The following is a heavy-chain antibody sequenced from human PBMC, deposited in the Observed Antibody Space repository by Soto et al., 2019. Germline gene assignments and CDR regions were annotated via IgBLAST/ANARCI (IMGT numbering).Heavy chain of an antibody. J-gene: IGHJ3*02. V-gene: IGHV3-30-3*01. CDR2: ISYDGSNK. Sequence: QVQLVESGGGVVQPGRSLRLSCAASGFTFSSYAMHWVRQAPGKGLEWVAVISYDGSNKYYADSVKGRFTISRDNSKNTLYLQMNSLRAEDTAVYYCARVGDKGAFDIWGQGTMVTVSS. CDR1: GFTFSSYA. CDR3: ARVGDKGAFDI. D-gene: IGHD3-9*01.